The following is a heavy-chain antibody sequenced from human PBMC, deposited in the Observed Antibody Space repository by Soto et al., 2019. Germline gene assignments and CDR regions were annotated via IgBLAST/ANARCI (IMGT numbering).Heavy chain of an antibody. CDR3: ARSGYSYGPNPLLY. D-gene: IGHD5-18*01. CDR1: GGSISRGGYY. Sequence: QVQLQESGPGPVKPSQTLSLTCTVSGGSISRGGYYWSWVLPHPGKGQEWIGYIYYTGSTYYNPSLKSRVTISVDTSKNQFSLKLSSVTAADTAVYYCARSGYSYGPNPLLYWGQGTLVTVSS. CDR2: IYYTGST. V-gene: IGHV4-31*03. J-gene: IGHJ4*02.